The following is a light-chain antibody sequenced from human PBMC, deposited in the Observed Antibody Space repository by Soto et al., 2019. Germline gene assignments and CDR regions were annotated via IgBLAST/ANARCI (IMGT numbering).Light chain of an antibody. CDR3: GAWDSSLHAGV. CDR1: NSNIGNNY. CDR2: DNN. J-gene: IGLJ2*01. Sequence: QSVFTQPPSVSAAPGHKVTISCSGSNSNIGNNYVSWDQQFPGTAPKVLIYDNNKRPSGSPDRFSGSKSATSATLVITGLQTGDEADYYCGAWDSSLHAGVFGGGTQLTVL. V-gene: IGLV1-51*01.